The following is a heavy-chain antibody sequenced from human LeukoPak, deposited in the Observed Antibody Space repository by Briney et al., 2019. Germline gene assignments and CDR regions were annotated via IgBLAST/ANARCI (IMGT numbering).Heavy chain of an antibody. CDR2: IIPILGIA. J-gene: IGHJ4*02. V-gene: IGHV1-69*04. CDR1: GGTFSSYA. CDR3: ASSMIVVDEAPSGY. D-gene: IGHD3-22*01. Sequence: SVKVSCKASGGTFSSYAISWVRQAPGRGLEWMGRIIPILGIANYAQKFQGRVTITADKSTSTAYMELSSLRSEDTAVYYCASSMIVVDEAPSGYWGQGTLVTVSS.